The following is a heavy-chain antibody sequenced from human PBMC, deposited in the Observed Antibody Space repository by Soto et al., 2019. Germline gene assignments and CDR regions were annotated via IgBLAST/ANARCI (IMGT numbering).Heavy chain of an antibody. J-gene: IGHJ6*02. D-gene: IGHD5-12*01. CDR3: ARGGDVNYYHGMDV. Sequence: QVQLVQSGGEVKKPGASVKLSCTASGYTFTSYGISWVRQAPGQGLEWMGWISAYNGKTNYAQYVQGRVTMTTDTSTRTAYMDLRSLRSDDTAVYYCARGGDVNYYHGMDVWGQGTTVTVSS. CDR1: GYTFTSYG. V-gene: IGHV1-18*01. CDR2: ISAYNGKT.